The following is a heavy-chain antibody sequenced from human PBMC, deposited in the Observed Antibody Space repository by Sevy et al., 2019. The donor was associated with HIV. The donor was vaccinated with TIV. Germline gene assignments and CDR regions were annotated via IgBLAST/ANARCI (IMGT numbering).Heavy chain of an antibody. D-gene: IGHD2-15*01. CDR3: ARDALNIGYCSGGSCYVTSFDY. CDR1: GFTFSSYS. Sequence: GGSLRLSCAASGFTFSSYSMNWVRQAPGKGLEWVSYISSSSSTIYYADSVKGRFTISRDNAKNSLYLQMNSLRDEDPAVYYCARDALNIGYCSGGSCYVTSFDYWGQGTLVTVSS. J-gene: IGHJ4*02. V-gene: IGHV3-48*02. CDR2: ISSSSSTI.